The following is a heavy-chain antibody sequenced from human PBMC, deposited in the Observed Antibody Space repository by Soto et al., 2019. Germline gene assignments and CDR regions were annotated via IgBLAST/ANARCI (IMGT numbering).Heavy chain of an antibody. Sequence: ASVKVSCKASGYTFTSYGISWVRQAPGQGLEWMGWISAYNGNTNYAQKLQGRVTMTTDTSTSTAYMELRSLRSDDTAVYYCARDRYCSGGSCYRSYYYGMDVWGQGTTVTVSS. CDR1: GYTFTSYG. J-gene: IGHJ6*02. V-gene: IGHV1-18*04. D-gene: IGHD2-15*01. CDR2: ISAYNGNT. CDR3: ARDRYCSGGSCYRSYYYGMDV.